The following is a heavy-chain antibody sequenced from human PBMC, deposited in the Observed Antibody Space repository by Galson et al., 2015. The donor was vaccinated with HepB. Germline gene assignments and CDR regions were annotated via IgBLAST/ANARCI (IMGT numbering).Heavy chain of an antibody. D-gene: IGHD2-15*01. CDR2: ISPYNRYT. CDR3: ARGALVVAVGATQNNWFGP. V-gene: IGHV1-18*01. CDR1: GYTFSSYS. J-gene: IGHJ5*02. Sequence: SVKVSCKASGYTFSSYSITWVRQAPGQGLEWMGWISPYNRYTNYTPKLQGRVTMTTDTSTNTAFMELRSLRSDDTAVYYCARGALVVAVGATQNNWFGPWGQGTLVTVSS.